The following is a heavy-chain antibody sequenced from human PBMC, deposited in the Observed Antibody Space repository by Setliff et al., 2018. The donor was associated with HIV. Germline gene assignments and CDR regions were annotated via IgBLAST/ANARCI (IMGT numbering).Heavy chain of an antibody. V-gene: IGHV4-39*02. CDR3: AGNQNWNGYAFPYIDG. CDR1: GGSISSSSFY. D-gene: IGHD3-3*01. CDR2: IYYNTRT. J-gene: IGHJ6*03. Sequence: PSETLSLTCNVSGGSISSSSFYWAWLRQPPGKEPEWIASIYYNTRTYYNLSLRSRVTLSVDTSKNLFSLKMTSVTAADTAVYYCAGNQNWNGYAFPYIDGWGKGTTVTVSS.